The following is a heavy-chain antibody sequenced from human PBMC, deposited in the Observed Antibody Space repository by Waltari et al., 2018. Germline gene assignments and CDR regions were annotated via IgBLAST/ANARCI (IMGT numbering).Heavy chain of an antibody. J-gene: IGHJ4*02. CDR3: AKGIAAAGKKYFDQ. CDR1: GFRFHDYA. D-gene: IGHD6-13*01. Sequence: DVQLVESGGGLVQPGQSLRLSCAASGFRFHDYAMYWVRQIPGKGLEWVSGISWNSDRIEYGDSVKGRVTISRDNAEKSRYLQLNNLTKEDTALYYCAKGIAAAGKKYFDQWGQGTLVTVSS. CDR2: ISWNSDRI. V-gene: IGHV3-9*01.